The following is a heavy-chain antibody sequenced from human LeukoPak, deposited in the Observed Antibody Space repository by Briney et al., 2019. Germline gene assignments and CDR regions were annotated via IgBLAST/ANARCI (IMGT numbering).Heavy chain of an antibody. CDR2: ISSSGSTI. Sequence: PGGSLRLSCAASGFTFSSYEIHWVRQAPGKGLEWLSYISSSGSTIKYADSVKGRFTISRGNAKNSLYLQMNSLRAEDTAVYYCATDYYSSWTSNDYWGQGTLVTVSS. J-gene: IGHJ4*02. CDR3: ATDYYSSWTSNDY. CDR1: GFTFSSYE. D-gene: IGHD6-13*01. V-gene: IGHV3-48*03.